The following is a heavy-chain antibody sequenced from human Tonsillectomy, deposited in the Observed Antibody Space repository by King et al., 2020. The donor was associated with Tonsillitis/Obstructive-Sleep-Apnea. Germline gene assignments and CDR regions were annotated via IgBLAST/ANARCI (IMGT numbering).Heavy chain of an antibody. CDR2: INSTGSYI. J-gene: IGHJ3*02. CDR3: ARDPSWGWGAFDI. D-gene: IGHD7-27*01. V-gene: IGHV3-21*01. Sequence: VQLVESGGGLVKPGGSLRLSCAVSGFTFSRYNMNWVRQAPGKGLEWVSLINSTGSYIYYSDSVKGRFTISRDNAKNSLYLQMNSLRAEDTAVYYCARDPSWGWGAFDIWGQGTMVTVSS. CDR1: GFTFSRYN.